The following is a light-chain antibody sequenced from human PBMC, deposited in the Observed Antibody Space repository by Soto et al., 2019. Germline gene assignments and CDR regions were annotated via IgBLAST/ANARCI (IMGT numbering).Light chain of an antibody. Sequence: DIQMTQSPSSLSASVGDRVTITCRASQSISSSLNWYQQSPGKAPKLLIYSASTLQSGVPSRFSGSGSGTDFTLTISSLQLEDFATYYCQKSYSGPPITFGQGTRLEIK. J-gene: IGKJ5*01. CDR1: QSISSS. CDR2: SAS. V-gene: IGKV1-39*01. CDR3: QKSYSGPPIT.